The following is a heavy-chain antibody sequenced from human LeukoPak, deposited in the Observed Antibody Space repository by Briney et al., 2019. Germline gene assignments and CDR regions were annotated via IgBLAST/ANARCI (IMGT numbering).Heavy chain of an antibody. CDR2: ISSSGGRT. J-gene: IGHJ4*02. D-gene: IGHD3-10*01. Sequence: GGSLRLSCAASGFTFSDYAMSWVRQAPGKGLEWVSSISSSGGRTYYADSVKGRFTISRDNSNNTLYLQMNSLRAEDTALYYCAKDPTYYASGSYFEYWGQGTLVTVSS. CDR3: AKDPTYYASGSYFEY. V-gene: IGHV3-23*01. CDR1: GFTFSDYA.